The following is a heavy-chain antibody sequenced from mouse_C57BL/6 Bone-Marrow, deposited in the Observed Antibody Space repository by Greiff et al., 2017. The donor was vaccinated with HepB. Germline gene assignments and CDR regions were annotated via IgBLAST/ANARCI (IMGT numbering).Heavy chain of an antibody. D-gene: IGHD1-1*01. CDR3: ARHGSSFFDY. CDR1: GYTLTSYW. V-gene: IGHV1-69*01. J-gene: IGHJ2*01. Sequence: QVQLQQPGAELVMPGASVKLSCKASGYTLTSYWMHWVKQRPGQGLEWIGEIDPSDSYTNYNQKFKGKSPLTVDKSSSTAYMQFSSLTSEDSAVYYCARHGSSFFDYWGQGTTLTVSS. CDR2: IDPSDSYT.